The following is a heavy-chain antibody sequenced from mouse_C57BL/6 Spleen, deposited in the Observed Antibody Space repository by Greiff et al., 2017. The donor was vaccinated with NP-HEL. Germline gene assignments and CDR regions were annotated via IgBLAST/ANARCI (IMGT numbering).Heavy chain of an antibody. CDR2: INYDGSST. J-gene: IGHJ1*03. CDR3: ARDRSWGPFHWYFDV. V-gene: IGHV5-16*01. Sequence: EVNVVESEGGLVQPGSSMKLSCTASGFTFSDYYMAWVRQVPEKGLEWVANINYDGSSTYYLDSLKSRFIISRDNAKNILYLQMSSLKSEDTATYYCARDRSWGPFHWYFDVWGTGTTVTVSS. CDR1: GFTFSDYY. D-gene: IGHD3-3*01.